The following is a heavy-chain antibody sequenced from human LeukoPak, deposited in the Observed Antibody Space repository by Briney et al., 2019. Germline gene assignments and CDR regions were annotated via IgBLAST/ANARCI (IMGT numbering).Heavy chain of an antibody. CDR3: ARGGYYFDY. CDR1: GFTFSSYA. Sequence: GGSLRLSCAASGFTFSSYAMSWLRQAPGKGLEWVSAISGSGGSTYYADSVKGRFTISRDNSKNTLYLQMKSLRAEEKAVYYCARGGYYFDYWGQGTLVTVSS. J-gene: IGHJ4*02. D-gene: IGHD3-16*01. CDR2: ISGSGGST. V-gene: IGHV3-23*01.